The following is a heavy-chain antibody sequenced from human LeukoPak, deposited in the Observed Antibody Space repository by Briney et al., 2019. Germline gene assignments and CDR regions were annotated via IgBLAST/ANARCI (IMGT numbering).Heavy chain of an antibody. CDR3: ARTYYDILTGYNPYFDY. CDR1: GFTVSSNY. V-gene: IGHV3-53*01. D-gene: IGHD3-9*01. J-gene: IGHJ4*02. CDR2: IYSGGTT. Sequence: PGGSLRLSCAASGFTVSSNYMNWVRQAPGKGLEWVSIIYSGGTTYYADSVKGRFTISRDNSKNSLYLQMNSLRAEDTAVYYCARTYYDILTGYNPYFDYWGQGTLVTVSS.